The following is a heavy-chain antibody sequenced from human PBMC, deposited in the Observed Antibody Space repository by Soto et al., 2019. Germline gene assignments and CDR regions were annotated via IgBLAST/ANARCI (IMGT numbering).Heavy chain of an antibody. CDR3: ARDRRGSGWYDYFDY. V-gene: IGHV3-33*01. CDR1: GFTFSSYG. D-gene: IGHD6-19*01. J-gene: IGHJ4*02. CDR2: IWYDGSNE. Sequence: QVQLVESGGGVVQPGRSLRLSCAASGFTFSSYGMHWVRQAPGKGLEWVAVIWYDGSNENYADSVKGRFTISRDNSKNTLYLQTNSLRAEDTALYYCARDRRGSGWYDYFDYWGQGTLVTVSS.